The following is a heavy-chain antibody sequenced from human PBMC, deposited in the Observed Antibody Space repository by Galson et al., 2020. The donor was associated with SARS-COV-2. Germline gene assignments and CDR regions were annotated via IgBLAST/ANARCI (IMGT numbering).Heavy chain of an antibody. Sequence: GESLKISCAASGFTFSNYGMTWVHQAPGEGLQWVSTITGGGGGAFYADSVRGRFTISRDNSKNTLYLQMNSLRAEDTAIYYCISWDYWGRGTLVTVSS. CDR1: GFTFSNYG. V-gene: IGHV3-23*01. CDR2: ITGGGGGA. CDR3: ISWDY. J-gene: IGHJ4*02.